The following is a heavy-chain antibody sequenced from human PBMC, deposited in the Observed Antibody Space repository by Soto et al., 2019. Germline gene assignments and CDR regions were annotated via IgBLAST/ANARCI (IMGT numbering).Heavy chain of an antibody. D-gene: IGHD3-22*01. J-gene: IGHJ4*02. CDR2: ISGSGGST. V-gene: IGHV3-23*01. Sequence: SLRLSCAASGFTFSTYAMSWVRQAPGKGLEWVSAISGSGGSTYYADSVKGRFTISRDNSKNTLYLQMNSLRAEDTAVYYCAKDGHYYDSGGYYASFYFDYWGQGTLVTVSS. CDR3: AKDGHYYDSGGYYASFYFDY. CDR1: GFTFSTYA.